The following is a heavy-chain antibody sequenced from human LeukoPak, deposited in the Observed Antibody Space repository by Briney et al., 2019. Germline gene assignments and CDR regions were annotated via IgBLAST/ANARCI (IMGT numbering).Heavy chain of an antibody. CDR3: ARHGDASGWHLQTDY. CDR2: IIPIFGTA. Sequence: SVKVSCKASGGTFSSYAISWVRQAPGQGLERMGGIIPIFGTANYAQKFQGRVTITADESTSTAYMELSSLRSEDTAVYYCARHGDASGWHLQTDYWGQGTQVTVAS. J-gene: IGHJ4*02. D-gene: IGHD6-19*01. CDR1: GGTFSSYA. V-gene: IGHV1-69*13.